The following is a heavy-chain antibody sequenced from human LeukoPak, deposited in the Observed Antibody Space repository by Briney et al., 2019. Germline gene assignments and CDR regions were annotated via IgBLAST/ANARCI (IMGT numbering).Heavy chain of an antibody. D-gene: IGHD1-26*01. CDR1: GGSISSSSYY. CDR3: ARDADRYSGSYVGGGFDY. CDR2: IYYSGST. V-gene: IGHV4-39*07. J-gene: IGHJ4*02. Sequence: SETLSLTCTLSGGSISSSSYYWGWIRQPPGKGLEWIGSIYYSGSTYYNPSLKSRVTISVDTSKNQFSLKLSSVTAADTAVYYCARDADRYSGSYVGGGFDYWGQGTLVTVSS.